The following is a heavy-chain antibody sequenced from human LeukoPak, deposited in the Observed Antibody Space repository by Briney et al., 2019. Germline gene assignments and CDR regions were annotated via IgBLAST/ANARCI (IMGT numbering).Heavy chain of an antibody. Sequence: GGSLRLSCAASGFTFSSHEMNWVRQAPGKGLEWVSYISSSGSTIYYADSVKGRFTISRDNARNSLYLQMNSLRAEDTAVYYCAELGITMIGGVWGKGTTVTISS. CDR1: GFTFSSHE. D-gene: IGHD3-10*02. J-gene: IGHJ6*04. CDR3: AELGITMIGGV. CDR2: ISSSGSTI. V-gene: IGHV3-48*03.